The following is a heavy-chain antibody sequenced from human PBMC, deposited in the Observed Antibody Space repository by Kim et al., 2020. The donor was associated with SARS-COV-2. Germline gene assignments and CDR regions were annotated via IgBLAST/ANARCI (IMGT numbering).Heavy chain of an antibody. D-gene: IGHD3-10*01. CDR2: MTYDGGKK. Sequence: GGSLRLSCAVSGFTLNSYTMHWVRQAPGKGLEWVAVMTYDGGKKYYAESVMGRFTISRDSSQNTLYLQMNNLGPEDTAVYFCARAQQVRGVIVLYYYGMDIGGEGSTVTVS. CDR3: ARAQQVRGVIVLYYYGMDI. V-gene: IGHV3-30-3*01. CDR1: GFTLNSYT. J-gene: IGHJ6*02.